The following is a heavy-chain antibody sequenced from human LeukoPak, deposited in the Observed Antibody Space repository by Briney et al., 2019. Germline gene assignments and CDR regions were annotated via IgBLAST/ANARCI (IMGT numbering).Heavy chain of an antibody. CDR2: IIPILGIA. J-gene: IGHJ4*02. CDR1: GGTFSSYA. Sequence: GASVKVSRKASGGTFSSYAISWVRQAPGQGLEWMGRIIPILGIANYAQKFQGRVTITADKSTSTAYMELSSLRSEDTAVYYCAREAGMTTVTIDDYWGQGTLVTVSS. CDR3: AREAGMTTVTIDDY. D-gene: IGHD4-17*01. V-gene: IGHV1-69*04.